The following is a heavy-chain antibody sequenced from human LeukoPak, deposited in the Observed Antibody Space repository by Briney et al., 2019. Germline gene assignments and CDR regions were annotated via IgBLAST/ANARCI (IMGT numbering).Heavy chain of an antibody. J-gene: IGHJ4*02. V-gene: IGHV4-39*01. D-gene: IGHD2-21*02. CDR1: SDSIYSSNYY. CDR3: ARAAYCGGDCYLFDY. Sequence: SETLSLTCTVSSDSIYSSNYYWGGIRQPPGKGLEWIGSIYYSERTYYNSSLKSRVTISVDTSKNQFSLKLSSLTAADTAVYYCARAAYCGGDCYLFDYWGQGTLVTVFS. CDR2: IYYSERT.